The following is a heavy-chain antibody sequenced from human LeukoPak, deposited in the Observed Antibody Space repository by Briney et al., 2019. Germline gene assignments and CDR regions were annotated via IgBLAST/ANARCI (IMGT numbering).Heavy chain of an antibody. CDR2: INHSGST. D-gene: IGHD2-15*01. V-gene: IGHV4-34*01. Sequence: SETLSLTCTVSGGSFSSSSYYWSWIRQLPGKGLEWIGEINHSGSTNYNPSLKSRVTISVDTSKNQFSLKLSSVTAADTAVYYCARGRRGSGYLAYWGQGTLVTVSS. CDR1: GGSFSSSSYY. CDR3: ARGRRGSGYLAY. J-gene: IGHJ4*02.